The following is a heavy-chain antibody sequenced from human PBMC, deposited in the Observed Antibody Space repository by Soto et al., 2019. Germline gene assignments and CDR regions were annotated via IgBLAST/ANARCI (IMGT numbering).Heavy chain of an antibody. Sequence: GESLKISCKGSGYSFASYWIGWVRQMPGKGLEWMGIIYPDDSDTRYSPSFQGQVTISADKSISTAYLQWSSLKASDTAMYYYARHDTEAVAPYYYYGMDVWGQGTTVTVSS. J-gene: IGHJ6*02. CDR3: ARHDTEAVAPYYYYGMDV. CDR2: IYPDDSDT. CDR1: GYSFASYW. V-gene: IGHV5-51*01. D-gene: IGHD6-19*01.